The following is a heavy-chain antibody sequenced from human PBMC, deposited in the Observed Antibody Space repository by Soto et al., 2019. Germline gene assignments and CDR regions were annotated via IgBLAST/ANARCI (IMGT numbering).Heavy chain of an antibody. J-gene: IGHJ5*02. CDR1: GFTFSDYY. D-gene: IGHD2-2*01. CDR3: TTRLIVVLPAPTWFDP. Sequence: PGGSLRLSCAASGFTFSDYYMSWVRQAPGKGLEWVGLIKSKTDGGTTDYAAPVKGRFTVSRDDSKNTLYLQMNSPKTEDTAVYYCTTRLIVVLPAPTWFDPWGQGTLVTVSS. CDR2: IKSKTDGGTT. V-gene: IGHV3-15*01.